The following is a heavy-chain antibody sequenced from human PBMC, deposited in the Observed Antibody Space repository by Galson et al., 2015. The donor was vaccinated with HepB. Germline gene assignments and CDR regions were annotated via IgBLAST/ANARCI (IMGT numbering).Heavy chain of an antibody. V-gene: IGHV3-74*01. D-gene: IGHD5-24*01. CDR2: INSDGSST. J-gene: IGHJ4*02. Sequence: SLRLSCAASGFTFSSYWMHWVRQAPGKGLVWVSRINSDGSSTSYADSVKGRFTISRDNAKNTLYLQMNSLRAEDTAVYYCASGEMATTHIGYWGQGTLVTVSS. CDR1: GFTFSSYW. CDR3: ASGEMATTHIGY.